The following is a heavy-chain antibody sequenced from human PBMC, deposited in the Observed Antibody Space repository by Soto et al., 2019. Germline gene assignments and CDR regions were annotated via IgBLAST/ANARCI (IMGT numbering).Heavy chain of an antibody. V-gene: IGHV2-5*02. J-gene: IGHJ4*02. CDR2: IYWDDDK. CDR3: AHSLIPNWGSRGAFDY. Sequence: GSGPTLVNPTQTLTLTCTFSGFSLSTSGVGVGWIRQPPGKALEWLALIYWDDDKRYSPSLKSRLTITKDTSKNQVVLTMTNMDPVDTATFYCAHSLIPNWGSRGAFDYWGQGTLVTVSS. D-gene: IGHD7-27*01. CDR1: GFSLSTSGVG.